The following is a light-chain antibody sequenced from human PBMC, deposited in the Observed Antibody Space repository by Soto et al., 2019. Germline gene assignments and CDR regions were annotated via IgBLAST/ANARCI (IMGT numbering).Light chain of an antibody. CDR2: AAS. CDR1: QSISSY. CDR3: QQSYSTPRRT. V-gene: IGKV1-39*01. J-gene: IGKJ1*01. Sequence: DIQMTQSPSSLSASVGDRVTITCRASQSISSYLNWYQQKPGKAPTLLIYAASSLQSGVPSRFSGSGSGTDFTLTISSLQPEDFATYYCQQSYSTPRRTFGQGTKVEIK.